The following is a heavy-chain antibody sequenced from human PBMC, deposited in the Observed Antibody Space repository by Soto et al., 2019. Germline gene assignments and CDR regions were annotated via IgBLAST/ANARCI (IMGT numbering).Heavy chain of an antibody. CDR2: IIPIFGTA. V-gene: IGHV1-69*13. CDR3: ATALYCSGGNCADY. CDR1: GGTFSSYA. D-gene: IGHD2-15*01. J-gene: IGHJ4*02. Sequence: SVKVSCKASGGTFSSYALRWVRQAPGQGLGWMGGIIPIFGTANYAQNFQGRVTITADESTVTVYMELSSLRSEDTAVYYCATALYCSGGNCADYWGQGTLVTVSS.